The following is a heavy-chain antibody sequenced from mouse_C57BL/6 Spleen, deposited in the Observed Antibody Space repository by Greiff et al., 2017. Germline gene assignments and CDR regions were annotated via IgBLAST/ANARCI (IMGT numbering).Heavy chain of an antibody. J-gene: IGHJ2*01. D-gene: IGHD4-1*01. CDR1: GYSITSGYY. Sequence: EVQLQQSGPGLVKPSQSLSLTCSVTGYSITSGYYWNWIRQFPGNKLEWMGYISYDGSNNYNPSLKNRISITRDTSKNQFFLKLNSVTTEDTATYYCARGEKNWDEYYFDYWGQGTTLTVSS. V-gene: IGHV3-6*01. CDR3: ARGEKNWDEYYFDY. CDR2: ISYDGSN.